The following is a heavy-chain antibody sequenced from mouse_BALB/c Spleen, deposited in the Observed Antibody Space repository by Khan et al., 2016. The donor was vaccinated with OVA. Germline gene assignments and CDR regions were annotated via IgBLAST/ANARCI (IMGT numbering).Heavy chain of an antibody. Sequence: QVQLKQSGAELVRPGVSVKISCKGSGYTFTDDAMHWVKQSHAKSLEWMGVISSYYGAATYNQKFKGKATMTVATSSSTAYMVRAILTSEDSAIYYLASGSANSRFAYWGQGTLVTVSA. CDR1: GYTFTDDA. CDR2: ISSYYGAA. J-gene: IGHJ3*01. CDR3: ASGSANSRFAY. D-gene: IGHD4-1*01. V-gene: IGHV1S137*01.